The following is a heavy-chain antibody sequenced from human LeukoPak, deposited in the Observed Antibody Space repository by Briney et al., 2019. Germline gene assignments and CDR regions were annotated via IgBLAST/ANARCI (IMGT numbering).Heavy chain of an antibody. J-gene: IGHJ4*02. Sequence: RASVRGSCKASGYAFNIYDINWVRQATGQGLEWMGWMNPDSCNTGFAQKFQGRVTMTRNTSITTAYMELSSLRFEDTAVYYCAVHLPGDYLDRWGQGTLVTVSS. CDR2: MNPDSCNT. V-gene: IGHV1-8*01. CDR3: AVHLPGDYLDR. CDR1: GYAFNIYD.